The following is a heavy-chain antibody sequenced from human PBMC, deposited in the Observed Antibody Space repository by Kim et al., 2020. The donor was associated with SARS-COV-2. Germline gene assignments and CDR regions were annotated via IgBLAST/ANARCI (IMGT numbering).Heavy chain of an antibody. V-gene: IGHV1-58*01. D-gene: IGHD3-10*01. CDR1: GFTFTTTA. J-gene: IGHJ5*02. Sequence: SVKVSCKASGFTFTTTAVQWVRQARGQRLEWIGWIVLGSGNTKYSQELQERVTITRDMSTSTAYLELRSLRPEDTAVYYCATDEQDYYGSGSQYGLARFDPWGQGTQVTVSS. CDR3: ATDEQDYYGSGSQYGLARFDP. CDR2: IVLGSGNT.